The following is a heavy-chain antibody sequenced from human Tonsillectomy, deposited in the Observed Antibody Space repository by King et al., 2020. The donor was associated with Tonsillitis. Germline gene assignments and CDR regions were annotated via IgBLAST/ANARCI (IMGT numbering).Heavy chain of an antibody. J-gene: IGHJ4*02. Sequence: VQLVESGGGLVKPGGSLRLSRAASGFTFSNAWMSWVRQAPGKGLEWVGRIKSKTDGGTTDYAAPVKGRFTISRDDSKNTLYLQMNSLKTEDTAVYYCTTAYYYDSSGYYYLPFDYWGQGTLVTVSS. CDR3: TTAYYYDSSGYYYLPFDY. D-gene: IGHD3-22*01. V-gene: IGHV3-15*01. CDR1: GFTFSNAW. CDR2: IKSKTDGGTT.